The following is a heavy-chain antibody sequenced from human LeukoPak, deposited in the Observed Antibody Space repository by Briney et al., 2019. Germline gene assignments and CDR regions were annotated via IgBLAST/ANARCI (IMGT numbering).Heavy chain of an antibody. Sequence: PGGSLRLSCAASGFTFDDYAMHWVRQAPGKGLEWVSGISWNSGSIGYADSVKGRFTISRDNSKNTLYLQMNSLRVEDTAIYYCAKDLLQGDGYWDIDSWGQGTLVSVSS. V-gene: IGHV3-9*01. J-gene: IGHJ4*02. D-gene: IGHD5-24*01. CDR2: ISWNSGSI. CDR1: GFTFDDYA. CDR3: AKDLLQGDGYWDIDS.